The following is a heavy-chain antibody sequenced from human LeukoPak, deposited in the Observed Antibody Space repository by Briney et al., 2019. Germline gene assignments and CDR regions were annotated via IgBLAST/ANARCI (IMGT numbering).Heavy chain of an antibody. CDR1: GFTFSSYG. D-gene: IGHD6-19*01. V-gene: IGHV3-30*02. Sequence: GGSLRLSCAASGFTFSSYGMHWVRQAPGKGLEWVAFIRYDGGNKYYADSVKGRFTISRDNSKNTLYLQMNSLRAEDTAIYYCAKARSGWFLFDHWGPGTLVTVSS. CDR2: IRYDGGNK. CDR3: AKARSGWFLFDH. J-gene: IGHJ4*02.